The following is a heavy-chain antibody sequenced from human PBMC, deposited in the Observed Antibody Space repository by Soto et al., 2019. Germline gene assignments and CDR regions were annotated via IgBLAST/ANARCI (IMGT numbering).Heavy chain of an antibody. D-gene: IGHD2-2*01. V-gene: IGHV3-21*01. CDR3: ARDLGYCSSTSCYSNEYNWFDP. CDR1: GFTFSSYS. CDR2: ISSSSSYI. J-gene: IGHJ5*02. Sequence: PGGSLRLSCAASGFTFSSYSMNWVRQAPGKGLEWVSSISSSSSYIYYADSVKGRFTISRDNAKNSLYLQMNSLRAEDTAVYYCARDLGYCSSTSCYSNEYNWFDPWGQGTLVTVSS.